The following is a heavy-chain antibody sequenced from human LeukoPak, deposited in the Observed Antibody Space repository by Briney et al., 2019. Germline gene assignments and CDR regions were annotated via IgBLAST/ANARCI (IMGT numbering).Heavy chain of an antibody. CDR3: ARGRGYSYGYADY. Sequence: GASVKVSCKASGYTFTSYDINWVRQATGQGLEWVGWMNPNSGNAGYAEKFQGRVTMTRNISIRTAYMELSTLRSDGTAVYYCARGRGYSYGYADYWGQGTLVTVSS. V-gene: IGHV1-8*01. CDR2: MNPNSGNA. J-gene: IGHJ4*02. D-gene: IGHD5-18*01. CDR1: GYTFTSYD.